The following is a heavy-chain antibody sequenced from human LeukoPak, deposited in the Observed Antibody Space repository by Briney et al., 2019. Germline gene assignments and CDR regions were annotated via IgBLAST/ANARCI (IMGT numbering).Heavy chain of an antibody. Sequence: PGRSLRLSCTGSGFNFGDSVMSWFHQAPGKGLEWVVFIRSKRYGGTTQYAASVKGRFTISRDDSKSVAYLQMSSLKTEDTAVYYCSRSYDVLSGYFPPDYWGQGTLVTVSS. J-gene: IGHJ4*02. CDR2: IRSKRYGGTT. V-gene: IGHV3-49*03. CDR3: SRSYDVLSGYFPPDY. D-gene: IGHD3-9*01. CDR1: GFNFGDSV.